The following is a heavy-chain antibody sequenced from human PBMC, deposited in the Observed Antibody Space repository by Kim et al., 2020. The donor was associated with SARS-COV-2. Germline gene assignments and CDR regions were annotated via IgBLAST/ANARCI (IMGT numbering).Heavy chain of an antibody. Sequence: ASVKVSCKASGCTFTSYGISWVRQAPGQGLEWMGWISAYNGNTNYAQKLQGRVTMTTDTSTSTAYMELRSLRSDDMAVYYCARPITFGGVIVERMDVWGQGTTVTVSS. V-gene: IGHV1-18*03. CDR3: ARPITFGGVIVERMDV. CDR1: GCTFTSYG. J-gene: IGHJ6*02. D-gene: IGHD3-16*02. CDR2: ISAYNGNT.